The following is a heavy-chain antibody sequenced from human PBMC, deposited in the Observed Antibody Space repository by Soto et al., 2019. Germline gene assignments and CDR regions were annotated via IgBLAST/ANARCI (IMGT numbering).Heavy chain of an antibody. CDR3: AKDLVGSNADYYDY. Sequence: EVQLLESGGGLVQPGGSLRLSCAASGFTFSSYAMSWVRQAPGKGMEWVAAISGSGGSTYYADSVKCRFTIARENSKTTLYLQMNSLRAEDKAVYYCAKDLVGSNADYYDYWGHGTLVTVSS. J-gene: IGHJ4*01. CDR1: GFTFSSYA. D-gene: IGHD2-15*01. V-gene: IGHV3-23*01. CDR2: ISGSGGST.